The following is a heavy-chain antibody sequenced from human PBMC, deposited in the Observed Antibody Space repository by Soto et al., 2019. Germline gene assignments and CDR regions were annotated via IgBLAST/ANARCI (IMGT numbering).Heavy chain of an antibody. D-gene: IGHD3-10*01. CDR2: ISGGGDTT. V-gene: IGHV3-23*01. Sequence: EVQLLESGGGLVQPGGSLRLSCAASGFTFNNYAMTWVRQAPGKGLEWVSAISGGGDTTSYADSVKGRFTVSRDGSQNTLYLQMSSLRAEDPAIYYCAKGRGGSGSLTPRVDFWGQGTLVTVSS. CDR1: GFTFNNYA. CDR3: AKGRGGSGSLTPRVDF. J-gene: IGHJ4*02.